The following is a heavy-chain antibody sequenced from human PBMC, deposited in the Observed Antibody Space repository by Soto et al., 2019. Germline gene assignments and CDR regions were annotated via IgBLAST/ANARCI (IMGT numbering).Heavy chain of an antibody. CDR3: ASGSGSYMDY. CDR1: GGTFSSYA. J-gene: IGHJ4*02. V-gene: IGHV1-69*13. CDR2: IIPIFGTA. Sequence: ASVKVSCKASGGTFSSYAISWVRQAPGRGLEWMGGIIPIFGTANYAQKFQGRVTITADESTSTAYMELSSLRSEDAAVYYCASGSGSYMDYWGQGTLVTVSS. D-gene: IGHD1-26*01.